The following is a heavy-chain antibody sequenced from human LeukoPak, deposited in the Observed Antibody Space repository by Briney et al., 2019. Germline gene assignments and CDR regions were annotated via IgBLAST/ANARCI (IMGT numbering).Heavy chain of an antibody. CDR3: ARDKKAEDYGDYGAIDY. CDR1: GFTFNSYA. Sequence: GGSLRLSCAASGFTFNSYAMSWVRQAPGKGLEWVAVISYDGSNKYYADSVKGRFTISRDNSKNTLYLQMNSLRAEDTAVYYCARDKKAEDYGDYGAIDYWGQGTLVTVSS. CDR2: ISYDGSNK. J-gene: IGHJ4*02. V-gene: IGHV3-30-3*01. D-gene: IGHD4-17*01.